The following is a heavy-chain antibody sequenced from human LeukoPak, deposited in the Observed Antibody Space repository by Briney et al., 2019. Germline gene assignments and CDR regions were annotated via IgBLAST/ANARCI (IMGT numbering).Heavy chain of an antibody. D-gene: IGHD3-22*01. CDR3: AKDSYYDSSGYYWGQWFDP. CDR2: ISYDGSNK. V-gene: IGHV3-30*18. CDR1: GFTFSSYG. J-gene: IGHJ5*02. Sequence: GGSLRLSCAASGFTFSSYGMHWVRQAPGKGLEWVAVISYDGSNKYYADSVKGRFTISRDNSKNTLYLQMNSLRAEDTAAYYCAKDSYYDSSGYYWGQWFDPWGQGTLVTVSS.